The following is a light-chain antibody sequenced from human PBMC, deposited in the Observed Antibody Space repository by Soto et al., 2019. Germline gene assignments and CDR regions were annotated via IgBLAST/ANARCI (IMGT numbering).Light chain of an antibody. Sequence: QSALTQPASVSGSPGQSITISCTGTSSDVGRYNYVSWFQQHPGKAPQLIIYEVSNRPSGVSNRFSGSKSGNTASLTISGLQAEDEADYYCNSYTSNTTVIFGGGTKVTVL. CDR2: EVS. V-gene: IGLV2-14*01. CDR3: NSYTSNTTVI. CDR1: SSDVGRYNY. J-gene: IGLJ2*01.